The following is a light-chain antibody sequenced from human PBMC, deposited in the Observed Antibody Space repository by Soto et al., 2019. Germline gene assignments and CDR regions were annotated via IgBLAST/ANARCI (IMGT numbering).Light chain of an antibody. CDR1: QDISSY. Sequence: DIQMTQSPSSLSASVGDRVTITCRASQDISSYLNWYQQKPGKAPKLLIYAASSLQSGVPSRFSGSGSGTDFTLTINSLQVEDFATYYCQQSYIIPQTFGQGTKLEIK. CDR2: AAS. CDR3: QQSYIIPQT. V-gene: IGKV1-39*01. J-gene: IGKJ2*01.